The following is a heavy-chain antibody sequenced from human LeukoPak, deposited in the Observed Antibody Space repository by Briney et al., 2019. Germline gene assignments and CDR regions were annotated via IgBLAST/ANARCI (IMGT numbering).Heavy chain of an antibody. CDR3: ARDFPYGDYDY. V-gene: IGHV4-34*01. Sequence: SETLSLTCAVYGGSFSGYYWSWIRQPPGKGLEWIGEINHSGSTNYNPSLKSRVTISVDTSKNQFSLKLSSVTAADTAVYYCARDFPYGDYDYWGQGTLVTVSS. CDR1: GGSFSGYY. D-gene: IGHD4-17*01. CDR2: INHSGST. J-gene: IGHJ4*02.